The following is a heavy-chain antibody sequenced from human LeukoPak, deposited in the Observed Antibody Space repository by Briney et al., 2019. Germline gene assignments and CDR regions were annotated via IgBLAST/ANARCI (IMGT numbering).Heavy chain of an antibody. D-gene: IGHD3-10*01. Sequence: SSETLSLTCTVSGGSISSYYWSWVRQPAGKGLEWIGRIYTSGSTNYNPSLKSRVTMSVDTSKNQFSLKLSSVTAADTAVYYCARVIFGELPSSYYYYYMDVWGKGTTVTVSS. J-gene: IGHJ6*03. CDR3: ARVIFGELPSSYYYYYMDV. CDR1: GGSISSYY. V-gene: IGHV4-4*07. CDR2: IYTSGST.